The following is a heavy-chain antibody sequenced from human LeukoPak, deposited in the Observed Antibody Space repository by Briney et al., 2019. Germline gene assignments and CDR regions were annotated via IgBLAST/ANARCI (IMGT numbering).Heavy chain of an antibody. CDR2: TSKKANGYTT. Sequence: PAGSLRLSCAASGFTFSGHYMDWVRQAPGKGLEWVGRTSKKANGYTTEYAVSVKGRSTISRDDSKNSLFLQMNSLKTEDTAVYYCIRVNSNYYFDYWGQGTLVTVSS. V-gene: IGHV3-72*01. CDR3: IRVNSNYYFDY. CDR1: GFTFSGHY. D-gene: IGHD4-11*01. J-gene: IGHJ4*02.